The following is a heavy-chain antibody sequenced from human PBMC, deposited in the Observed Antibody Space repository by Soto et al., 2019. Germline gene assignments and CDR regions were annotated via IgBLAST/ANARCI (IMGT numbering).Heavy chain of an antibody. CDR1: GGTFSRFA. CDR2: VIPVFGTA. CDR3: ARDWGLRLGELSVFDY. Sequence: QVQLVQSGAEVKTPGSSVKVSCKASGGTFSRFAISWVRQAPGQGLEWMGGVIPVFGTANYAPKFQGRVIMAADESTTTAHMELRSLTADDTAVYYCARDWGLRLGELSVFDYWGQGTLVTVSA. V-gene: IGHV1-69*01. J-gene: IGHJ4*02. D-gene: IGHD3-16*02.